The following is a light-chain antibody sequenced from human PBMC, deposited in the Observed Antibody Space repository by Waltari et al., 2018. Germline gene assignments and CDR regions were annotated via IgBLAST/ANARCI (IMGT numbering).Light chain of an antibody. J-gene: IGLJ3*02. CDR2: GNN. Sequence: QSVLTQPPSMSGAPGQSVPISCTGSSSNLGAGHDVHWYQVFPGTAPKLLIYGNNNRPSGVPDRFSGSKSDTSASLAIGGLQAEDEADYYCQSFDIRLSGGVVFGGGTKVTVL. CDR1: SSNLGAGHD. CDR3: QSFDIRLSGGVV. V-gene: IGLV1-40*01.